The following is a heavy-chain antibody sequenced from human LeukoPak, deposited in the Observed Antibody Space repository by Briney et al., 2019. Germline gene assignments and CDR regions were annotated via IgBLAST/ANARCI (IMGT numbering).Heavy chain of an antibody. D-gene: IGHD6-19*01. J-gene: IGHJ3*02. V-gene: IGHV3-74*01. CDR3: ASRGIAVSGDAFDI. Sequence: GGSLRLSCAASGFTFSSYWMHWVRQAPGKGLVWVSRINSDGSSTSYADSVKGRFTISRDNSKNTLYLQMNSLRAEDTAVYYCASRGIAVSGDAFDIWGQGTMVTVSS. CDR1: GFTFSSYW. CDR2: INSDGSST.